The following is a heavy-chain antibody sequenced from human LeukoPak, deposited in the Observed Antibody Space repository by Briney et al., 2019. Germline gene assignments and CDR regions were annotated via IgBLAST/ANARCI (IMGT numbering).Heavy chain of an antibody. CDR1: GYTFTGYY. Sequence: ASVKVSCKASGYTFTGYYMHWVRQAPGRGLEWMGWINPKSGGTNYAQKFQGRVTMTRDTSIHTAYMELSRLRSDDTAVYYCARGGYCSGGTCYLFNAFDIWGQGTTVTVSS. V-gene: IGHV1-2*02. CDR2: INPKSGGT. J-gene: IGHJ3*02. CDR3: ARGGYCSGGTCYLFNAFDI. D-gene: IGHD2-15*01.